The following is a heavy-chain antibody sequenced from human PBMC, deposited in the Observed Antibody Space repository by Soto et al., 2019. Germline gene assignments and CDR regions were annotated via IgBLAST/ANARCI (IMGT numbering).Heavy chain of an antibody. D-gene: IGHD4-17*01. V-gene: IGHV1-69*02. CDR1: GGTFSSYT. CDR3: ARDLQQTTSNDYGDYAPFDY. Sequence: ASVKVSCKASGGTFSSYTISWVRQAPGQGLEWMGRIIPILGIANYAQKFQGRVTITADKSTSTAYMELSSLRSEDTAVYYCARDLQQTTSNDYGDYAPFDYWGQGTLVTVSS. CDR2: IIPILGIA. J-gene: IGHJ4*02.